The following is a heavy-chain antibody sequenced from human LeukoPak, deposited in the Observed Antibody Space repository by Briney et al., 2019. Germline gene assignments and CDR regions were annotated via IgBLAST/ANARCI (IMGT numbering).Heavy chain of an antibody. J-gene: IGHJ4*02. CDR3: ARKGGHFDD. CDR1: GGSISYYY. D-gene: IGHD2-15*01. CDR2: IYYNGST. V-gene: IGHV4-59*01. Sequence: SETLSLTCTVSGGSISYYYWSWIRQSPGKGLEWIGYIYYNGSTNYNPSLKSRVTMSVDMSKNQFSQKLSSVTAADTAIYYCARKGGHFDDWGQGTLVTVSS.